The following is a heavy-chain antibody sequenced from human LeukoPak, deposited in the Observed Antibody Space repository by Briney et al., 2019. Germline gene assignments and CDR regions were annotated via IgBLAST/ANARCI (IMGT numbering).Heavy chain of an antibody. Sequence: GGSLRLSCAASGFTFSNAWMSWVRQAPGKGLEWVGRIKSKTDGGTTDYAAPVKGRFTIPRDDSKNTLYLQMNSLKTEDTAVYYCTTAIGYYDFWSGYYTNYYYYYMDVWGKGTTVTVSS. CDR3: TTAIGYYDFWSGYYTNYYYYYMDV. D-gene: IGHD3-3*01. CDR2: IKSKTDGGTT. J-gene: IGHJ6*03. V-gene: IGHV3-15*01. CDR1: GFTFSNAW.